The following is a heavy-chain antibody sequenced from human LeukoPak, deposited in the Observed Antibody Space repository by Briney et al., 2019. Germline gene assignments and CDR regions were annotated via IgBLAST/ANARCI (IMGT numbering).Heavy chain of an antibody. D-gene: IGHD6-13*01. V-gene: IGHV5-10-1*01. CDR2: IDPSDSYT. J-gene: IGHJ4*02. CDR3: ARHHSSIWAPFDY. CDR1: GYSFTSYW. Sequence: GESLKISCKGSGYSFTSYWISWVRQMPGKGLEWMGKIDPSDSYTNYSPSFQGHVTISADRSISTAYLQWSSLKASDTAMYYCARHHSSIWAPFDYWGQGTPVTVSS.